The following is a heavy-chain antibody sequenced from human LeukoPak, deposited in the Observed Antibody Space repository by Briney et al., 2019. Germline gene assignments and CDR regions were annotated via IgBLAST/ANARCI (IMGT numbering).Heavy chain of an antibody. V-gene: IGHV5-51*01. CDR2: IYPGDSDT. CDR1: GYRFTTYW. CDR3: ARQITDQSSGYDSIDY. J-gene: IGHJ4*02. D-gene: IGHD5-12*01. Sequence: GESLKISCKASGYRFTTYWIGWVRQMPGKGLEWMGIIYPGDSDTRYSPSFEGQVTISADKSITTAYLQWSSLKASDTAMYYCARQITDQSSGYDSIDYWGQGTLVTVAS.